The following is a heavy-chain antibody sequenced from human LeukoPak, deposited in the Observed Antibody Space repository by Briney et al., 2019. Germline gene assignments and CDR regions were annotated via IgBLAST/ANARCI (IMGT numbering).Heavy chain of an antibody. J-gene: IGHJ3*02. CDR2: IFQSGST. V-gene: IGHV4-38-2*02. CDR3: ARLMITFGGVIVWAFDI. D-gene: IGHD3-16*02. CDR1: DYSISSGYY. Sequence: PSETLSLTCTVSDYSISSGYYWGWIRQPPGKGLEWTGSIFQSGSTNYNPSLKSRVTISVDTSKNQFSLKLSSVTAADTAVYYCARLMITFGGVIVWAFDIWGQGTMVTVSS.